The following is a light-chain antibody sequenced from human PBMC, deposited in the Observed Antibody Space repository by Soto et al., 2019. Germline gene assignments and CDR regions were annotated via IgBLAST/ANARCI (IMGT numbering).Light chain of an antibody. CDR3: QKYNSALWT. CDR1: QGITNY. CDR2: AAS. J-gene: IGKJ1*01. Sequence: TQSPSSLSASVGDRVTITCRASQGITNYLAWYQQKPGKVPKLLIYAASTLQSGVPSRFSGSGSGTDFTLTISSLQPEDVATYYCQKYNSALWTFGQGTKVEIK. V-gene: IGKV1-27*01.